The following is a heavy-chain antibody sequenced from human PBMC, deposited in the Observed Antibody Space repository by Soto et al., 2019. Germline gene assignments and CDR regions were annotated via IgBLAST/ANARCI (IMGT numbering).Heavy chain of an antibody. CDR3: TTDHSHPAIVADPRDYYMGV. J-gene: IGHJ6*03. V-gene: IGHV3-15*01. CDR2: IKSKTDGGTT. Sequence: GGSLRLSCAASGFTFSNAWMSWVRQAPGKGLEWVGRIKSKTDGGTTDYAAPVKGRFTISRDDSKNTLYLQMNSLKTEDTAVYYCTTDHSHPAIVADPRDYYMGVWGKGTTVTVSS. D-gene: IGHD5-12*01. CDR1: GFTFSNAW.